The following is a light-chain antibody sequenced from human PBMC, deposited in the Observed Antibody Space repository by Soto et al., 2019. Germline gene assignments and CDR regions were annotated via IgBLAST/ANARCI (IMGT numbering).Light chain of an antibody. CDR1: QSVSSGY. V-gene: IGKV3-20*01. CDR2: GAS. J-gene: IGKJ2*01. CDR3: QQYGSSPET. Sequence: EIVLTQSPGTQSLSPGQRATLSCRASQSVSSGYLAWYQLRPGQAPRLLIYGASSRATGIPDRFSGSGSGTDFTLTISRLVPEDFAVYYWQQYGSSPETFGQGTKLEIK.